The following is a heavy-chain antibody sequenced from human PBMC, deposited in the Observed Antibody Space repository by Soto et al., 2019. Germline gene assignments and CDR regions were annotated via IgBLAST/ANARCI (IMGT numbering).Heavy chain of an antibody. CDR3: AKELKYHYDSRGYQYY. D-gene: IGHD3-22*01. Sequence: GGSLRLSCAASGFTFSNYAMSWLRLAPGKGLEWVSAISGSGGSTYYADSVKGRFTISRDNSKNTRYLQMNSLIAEDTAVYYCAKELKYHYDSRGYQYYCGQGPLVTVSS. V-gene: IGHV3-23*01. CDR2: ISGSGGST. CDR1: GFTFSNYA. J-gene: IGHJ4*02.